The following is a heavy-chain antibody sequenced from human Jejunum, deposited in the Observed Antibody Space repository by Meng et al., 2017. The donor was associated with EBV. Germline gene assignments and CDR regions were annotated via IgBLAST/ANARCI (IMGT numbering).Heavy chain of an antibody. D-gene: IGHD3-10*01. CDR1: GYTCTMYG. V-gene: IGHV1-18*04. CDR3: ARYGSGSSALDP. Sequence: QRQLVQSGTEVKKSGASVKVSCKASGYTCTMYGISWVRQAPGQGLEWMGWISASNGDTNYAQKFQGRFTMYTETSTNKAYMELGSLRSDDTAVYYCARYGSGSSALDPWGQGTLVTVSS. J-gene: IGHJ5*02. CDR2: ISASNGDT.